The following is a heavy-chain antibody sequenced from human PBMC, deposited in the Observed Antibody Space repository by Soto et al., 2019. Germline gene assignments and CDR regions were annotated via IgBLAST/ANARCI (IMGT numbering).Heavy chain of an antibody. D-gene: IGHD1-1*01. Sequence: GGSLRLSCEAFGFTVSGKKYVAWVRQAPGKGLEWVSALYDLDGTYYADSVKGRFTTSSDSSRTAVYLQMSSLRPDDTAVYSCATWHLQEHAYDIWGQGTMVTVSS. CDR2: LYDLDGT. CDR1: GFTVSGKKY. J-gene: IGHJ3*02. CDR3: ATWHLQEHAYDI. V-gene: IGHV3-53*01.